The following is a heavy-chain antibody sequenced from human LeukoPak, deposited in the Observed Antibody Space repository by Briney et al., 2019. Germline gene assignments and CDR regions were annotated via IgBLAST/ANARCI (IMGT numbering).Heavy chain of an antibody. J-gene: IGHJ3*02. CDR1: GYSISSSNY. V-gene: IGHV4-28*05. Sequence: SETLSLTCAVSGYSISSSNYWAWIRQPPGKGLEWIGHIYYSGSIYYNPSLKSRVTMSVDTSKNQFSLKLSSVTAVDTAVYYCARKATTGPTKATFDIWGQGTMVTVSS. D-gene: IGHD4-17*01. CDR3: ARKATTGPTKATFDI. CDR2: IYYSGSI.